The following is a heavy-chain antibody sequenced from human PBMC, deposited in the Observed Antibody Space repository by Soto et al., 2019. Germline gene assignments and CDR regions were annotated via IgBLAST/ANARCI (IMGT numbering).Heavy chain of an antibody. CDR3: WKGGTCVSNGMDV. CDR1: GVSFSDEA. CDR2: IHGSGRSK. V-gene: IGHV3-23*01. Sequence: AGGSLRLSCAASGVSFSDEAMTWVRQAPGKGLEWVASIHGSGRSKYYAHSLTGRFTITRDNSKNTLYLQRNRLTAQSRHRSLQWKGGTCVSNGMDVWGQGTTVTVSS. D-gene: IGHD6-19*01. J-gene: IGHJ6*02.